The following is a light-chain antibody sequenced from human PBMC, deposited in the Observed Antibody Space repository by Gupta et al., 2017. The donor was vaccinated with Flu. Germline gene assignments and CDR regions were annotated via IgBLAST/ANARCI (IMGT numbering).Light chain of an antibody. CDR2: EVS. V-gene: IGLV2-8*01. CDR1: SSDVGGYNY. CDR3: SSYAGSNNPVV. J-gene: IGLJ2*01. Sequence: QSALTQPPSASGSPGQSVPLSCTGTSSDVGGYNYVSWYQQHPGKAPKLMIYEVSKRPSGVPDRFSGSKSGNTASLTVSGLQAEDEADYYCSSYAGSNNPVVFGGGTKLTVL.